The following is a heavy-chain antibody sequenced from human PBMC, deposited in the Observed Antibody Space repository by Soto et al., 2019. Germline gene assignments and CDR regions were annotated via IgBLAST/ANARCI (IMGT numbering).Heavy chain of an antibody. CDR3: ARGDESELLYNWFDP. V-gene: IGHV1-69*13. D-gene: IGHD2-2*01. CDR2: IIPIFGTA. CDR1: GGTFSSYA. Sequence: SVKVSCKASGGTFSSYAISWVRQAPGQGLEWMGGIIPIFGTANYAQKIQGRVTITADESTSTAYMELSSLRSEDTAVYYCARGDESELLYNWFDPWGQGTLVTVSS. J-gene: IGHJ5*02.